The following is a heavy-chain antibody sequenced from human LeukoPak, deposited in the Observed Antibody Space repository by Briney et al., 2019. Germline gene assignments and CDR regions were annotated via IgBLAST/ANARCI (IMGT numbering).Heavy chain of an antibody. CDR3: AREQTYSSGWYTEITMIVVPSTGGAFDI. D-gene: IGHD3-22*01. CDR2: IYTSGST. V-gene: IGHV4-61*02. CDR1: GGSISSGSYY. Sequence: SETLSLTCTVSGGSISSGSYYWSWIRQPAGKGLEWIGRIYTSGSTNYNPSLKSRVTISVDTSKNQFSLKLSSVTAADTAVYYCAREQTYSSGWYTEITMIVVPSTGGAFDIWGQGTMVTVSS. J-gene: IGHJ3*02.